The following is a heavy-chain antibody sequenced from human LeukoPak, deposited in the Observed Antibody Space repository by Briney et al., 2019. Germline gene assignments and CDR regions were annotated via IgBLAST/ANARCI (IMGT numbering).Heavy chain of an antibody. J-gene: IGHJ6*02. CDR2: ISYDGSNK. CDR1: GFTFSSYA. V-gene: IGHV3-30-3*01. Sequence: PGGSLRLSCAASGFTFSSYAMHWVRQAPGKGLERVAVISYDGSNKYYADSVKGRFTISRDNSKNTLYLQMNSLRAEDTAVYYCARALWLPPNDYYYYYGMDVWGQGTTVTVSS. CDR3: ARALWLPPNDYYYYYGMDV. D-gene: IGHD5-18*01.